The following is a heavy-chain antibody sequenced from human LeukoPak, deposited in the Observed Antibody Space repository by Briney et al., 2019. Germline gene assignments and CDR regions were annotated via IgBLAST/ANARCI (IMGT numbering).Heavy chain of an antibody. CDR3: AKQGGSYYYYYMDV. J-gene: IGHJ6*03. Sequence: GGSLRLSCAASGFTFSSYGMHWVRQAPGKGLEWVSAISGSGGSTYYADSVKGRFTISRDNSKNTLYLQMNSLRAEDTAVYYCAKQGGSYYYYYMDVWGKGTTVTVSS. CDR2: ISGSGGST. D-gene: IGHD3-16*01. V-gene: IGHV3-23*01. CDR1: GFTFSSYG.